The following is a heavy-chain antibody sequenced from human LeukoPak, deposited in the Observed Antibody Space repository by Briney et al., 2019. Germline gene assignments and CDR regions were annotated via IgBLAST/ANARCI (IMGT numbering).Heavy chain of an antibody. CDR3: ARALYDSSGYYSHFDY. CDR2: ISYSGSI. V-gene: IGHV4-39*02. Sequence: KPSETLSLTCAVSGGSISTTSYHWGWIRQPPGKGLEWIGTISYSGSINYNPPLKSRVNISVDTSKNHLSLKLSSVTAADTAVYYCARALYDSSGYYSHFDYWGQGTLVTVSS. CDR1: GGSISTTSYH. D-gene: IGHD3-22*01. J-gene: IGHJ4*02.